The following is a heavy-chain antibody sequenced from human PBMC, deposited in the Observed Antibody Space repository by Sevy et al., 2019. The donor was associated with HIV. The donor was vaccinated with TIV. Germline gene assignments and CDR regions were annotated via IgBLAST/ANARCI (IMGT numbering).Heavy chain of an antibody. CDR3: AGLQGEYSDRDAVSMFFFDY. CDR2: IYHSGST. Sequence: SETLSLTCAVSGGSISSDNFWSWVRQPPGKGLEWIGDIYHSGSTNYSPSLGSRVTMSVDKSKNQFSLRLTSVTAADTAVYFCAGLQGEYSDRDAVSMFFFDYWGQGALVTVSS. J-gene: IGHJ4*02. CDR1: GGSISSDNF. V-gene: IGHV4-4*02. D-gene: IGHD3-22*01.